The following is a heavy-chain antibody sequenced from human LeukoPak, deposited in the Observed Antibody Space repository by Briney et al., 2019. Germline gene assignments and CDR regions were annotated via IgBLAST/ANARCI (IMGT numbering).Heavy chain of an antibody. CDR1: GDSISNYY. Sequence: PSETLSLTCTVSGDSISNYYWNWIRQPAGKGLEWIGRIDTSESTNYNPSLQSRVTISVDTSKNQFSLKLTSVTAADTAVYYCAILGYGFDYWGQGTLVTVSS. CDR3: AILGYGFDY. V-gene: IGHV4-4*07. CDR2: IDTSEST. D-gene: IGHD5-12*01. J-gene: IGHJ4*02.